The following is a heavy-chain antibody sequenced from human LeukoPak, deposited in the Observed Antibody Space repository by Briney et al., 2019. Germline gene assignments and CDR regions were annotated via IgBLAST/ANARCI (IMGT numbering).Heavy chain of an antibody. CDR2: MNPNSGNT. CDR1: GYTFSSYD. J-gene: IGHJ5*02. Sequence: ASVKVSCKASGYTFSSYDINWGRQAPGQGLEWRGWMNPNSGNTAYAQKFQGRVTLTRDPSTSTAYMELSSVRAEDTSVYYCARGTPMAAAATPRWFDPWGQGTLVTVSS. D-gene: IGHD6-25*01. V-gene: IGHV1-8*01. CDR3: ARGTPMAAAATPRWFDP.